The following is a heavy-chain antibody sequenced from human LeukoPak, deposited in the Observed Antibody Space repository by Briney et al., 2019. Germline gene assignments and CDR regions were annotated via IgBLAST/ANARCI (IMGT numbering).Heavy chain of an antibody. D-gene: IGHD3-9*01. CDR2: SYYGGSN. J-gene: IGHJ4*02. CDR1: GGSISSYY. Sequence: SETLSLTCTVSGGSISSYYWSWIRQPPRKGLEWIGYSYYGGSNNSNLSLKSRVTISVDTSKNQFSLKLSSVTAADTAVYYCARGGARYYDILTGYYTEPFDYWGQGTLVTVSS. V-gene: IGHV4-59*01. CDR3: ARGGARYYDILTGYYTEPFDY.